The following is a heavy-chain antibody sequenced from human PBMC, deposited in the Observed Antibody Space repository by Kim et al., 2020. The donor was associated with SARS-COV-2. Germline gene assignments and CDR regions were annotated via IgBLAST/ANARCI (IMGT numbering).Heavy chain of an antibody. Sequence: ASVKVSCKASGYTFTSYGISWVRQAPGQGLEWMGWISAYNGNTNYAQKLQGRVTMTTDTSTSTAYMELRSLRSDDTAVYYCARGGIDPYCSSTSCYTTNWFDPWGQGTLVTVSS. CDR3: ARGGIDPYCSSTSCYTTNWFDP. V-gene: IGHV1-18*01. CDR2: ISAYNGNT. CDR1: GYTFTSYG. D-gene: IGHD2-2*02. J-gene: IGHJ5*02.